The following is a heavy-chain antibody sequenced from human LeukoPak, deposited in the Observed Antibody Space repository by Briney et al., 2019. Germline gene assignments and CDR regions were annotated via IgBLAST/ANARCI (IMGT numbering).Heavy chain of an antibody. V-gene: IGHV3-30*18. CDR3: AKDLNDSSGYGLDDAFDI. CDR2: ISYDGSNK. D-gene: IGHD3-22*01. J-gene: IGHJ3*02. CDR1: GSTFSSYG. Sequence: GSLRLSCAASGSTFSSYGMHWVRQAPGKGLEWVAVISYDGSNKYYADSVKGRFTISRDNSKNTLYLQMNSLRAEDTAVYYCAKDLNDSSGYGLDDAFDIWGQGTMVTVSS.